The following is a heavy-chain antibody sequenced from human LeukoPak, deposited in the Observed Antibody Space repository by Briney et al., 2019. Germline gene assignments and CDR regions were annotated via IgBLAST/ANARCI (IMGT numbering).Heavy chain of an antibody. J-gene: IGHJ6*03. CDR3: SRDFGEPTGYYMDV. D-gene: IGHD3-3*01. CDR2: INPNSGDT. Sequence: ASVKVSCKASGYTFTGYYMHWVRQAPGQGLEWMGWINPNSGDTNYAKKFQGRVTMTRDTSISTAYMELSSLRSDDTAVYYCSRDFGEPTGYYMDVWGKGTTVTVSS. V-gene: IGHV1-2*02. CDR1: GYTFTGYY.